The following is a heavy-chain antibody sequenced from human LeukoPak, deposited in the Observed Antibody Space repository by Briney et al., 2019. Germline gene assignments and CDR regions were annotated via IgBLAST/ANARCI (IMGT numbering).Heavy chain of an antibody. J-gene: IGHJ4*02. Sequence: SETLSLTCAVYGGSFSGYYWSWIRQPPGKGLEWLGEINHSGSTNYNPSLKSRVTISVDTSKNQFSLKLSAVTAADTAVYYCAREAFYDYVWGSYRFDYWGEGTLVTVSS. CDR2: INHSGST. D-gene: IGHD3-16*02. CDR3: AREAFYDYVWGSYRFDY. CDR1: GGSFSGYY. V-gene: IGHV4-34*01.